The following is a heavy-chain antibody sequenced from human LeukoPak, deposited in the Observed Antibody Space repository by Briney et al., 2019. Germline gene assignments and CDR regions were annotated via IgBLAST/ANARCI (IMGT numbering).Heavy chain of an antibody. D-gene: IGHD1-26*01. J-gene: IGHJ3*02. CDR1: GFTFSSYW. CDR2: IKQDGSEK. Sequence: GGSLRLSCAASGFTFSSYWMSWVRQAPGKGLEWVANIKQDGSEKYYVDSVKGRFTISRDNAKNSLYLQMNSLRAEDTAVYYCARALPGSYYGNDAFDIWGQGTMVTVSS. CDR3: ARALPGSYYGNDAFDI. V-gene: IGHV3-7*03.